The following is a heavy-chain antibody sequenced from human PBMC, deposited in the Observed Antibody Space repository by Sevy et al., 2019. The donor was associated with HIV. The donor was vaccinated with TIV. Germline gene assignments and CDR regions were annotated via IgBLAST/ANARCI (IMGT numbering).Heavy chain of an antibody. CDR2: ISAYNGNT. CDR1: GYTFTSYG. J-gene: IGHJ6*02. CDR3: ERSPDYVILTSWAIRYYYNGMVV. V-gene: IGHV1-18*01. D-gene: IGHD3-9*01. Sequence: ASVKVSCKASGYTFTSYGISWVRQAPGQGLEWMGWISAYNGNTNYAQKPQGRVTMTTDTSTSTAYMELRRMRSDDTAVYYSERSPDYVILTSWAIRYYYNGMVVSGQGTTVTV.